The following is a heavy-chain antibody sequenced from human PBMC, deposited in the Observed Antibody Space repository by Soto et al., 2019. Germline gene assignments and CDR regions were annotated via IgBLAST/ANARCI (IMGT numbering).Heavy chain of an antibody. CDR1: GGSISNFY. Sequence: QVQLQESGPGLVKPPETLSLTCTVSGGSISNFYWSWIRQPPGKGLEWIGYVDYSGTANYNPSLTGRVSMSVDTSKNQLSLKVTSVTAADTAMYYCARADTAMTTPFDYWGQGTLVTVSS. CDR3: ARADTAMTTPFDY. J-gene: IGHJ4*02. D-gene: IGHD5-18*01. CDR2: VDYSGTA. V-gene: IGHV4-59*12.